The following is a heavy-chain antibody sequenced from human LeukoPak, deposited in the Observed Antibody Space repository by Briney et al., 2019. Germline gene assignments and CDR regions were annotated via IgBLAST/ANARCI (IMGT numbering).Heavy chain of an antibody. Sequence: GGSLRLSCAASGFTFSDAWMNWVRQTPGKGLEWVGRIKRKTDGGTTDYAAPVKGRFTISRDDSKNTLYLQMNSLKTEDTAVYYCTTGNWGPYWGQGTLVTVSS. CDR2: IKRKTDGGTT. D-gene: IGHD7-27*01. V-gene: IGHV3-15*07. CDR1: GFTFSDAW. J-gene: IGHJ4*02. CDR3: TTGNWGPY.